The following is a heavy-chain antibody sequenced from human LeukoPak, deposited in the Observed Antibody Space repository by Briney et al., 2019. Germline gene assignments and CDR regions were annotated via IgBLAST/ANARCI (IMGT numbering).Heavy chain of an antibody. CDR2: ISGSGGST. CDR3: ARGDYGDTTDY. J-gene: IGHJ4*02. Sequence: GGSLRLSCAASGFTFSSYAMSWVRQAPGKGLEWVSAISGSGGSTYYADSVKGRFTISRDNAKNSLYLQMNSLRAEDTAVYYCARGDYGDTTDYWGQGTLVTVSS. CDR1: GFTFSSYA. D-gene: IGHD4-17*01. V-gene: IGHV3-23*01.